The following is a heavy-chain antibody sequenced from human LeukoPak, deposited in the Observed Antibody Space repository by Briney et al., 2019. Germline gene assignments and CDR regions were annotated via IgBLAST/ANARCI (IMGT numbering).Heavy chain of an antibody. V-gene: IGHV1-18*01. CDR1: GYTFTSYG. D-gene: IGHD2-21*02. CDR2: ISAYSGNT. Sequence: GASVKVSCKASGYTFTSYGISWVRQAPGQGLEWMGWISAYSGNTNYAQKLQGRVTMTTDTSTSTAYMELRSLRSDDTAVYYCAREMSVACGDCYSGHAFDIWGQGTMVTVSS. J-gene: IGHJ3*02. CDR3: AREMSVACGDCYSGHAFDI.